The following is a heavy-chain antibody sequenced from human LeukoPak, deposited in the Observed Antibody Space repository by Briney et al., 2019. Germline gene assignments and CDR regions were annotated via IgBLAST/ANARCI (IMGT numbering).Heavy chain of an antibody. CDR2: TWHDGSNK. CDR1: GFTFSSYG. Sequence: GGSLRLSCAASGFTFSSYGMHWVRQAPGKGLEWVAVTWHDGSNKYYADSVKGRFTISRDNSKNTLYLLMNSLRAEDTAVYYCARGVVPAPIYYFDYWGQGTLVTVSS. CDR3: ARGVVPAPIYYFDY. J-gene: IGHJ4*02. V-gene: IGHV3-30*19. D-gene: IGHD2-2*01.